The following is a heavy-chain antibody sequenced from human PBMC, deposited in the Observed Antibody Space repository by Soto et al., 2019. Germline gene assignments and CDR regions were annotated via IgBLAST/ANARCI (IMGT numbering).Heavy chain of an antibody. Sequence: GASVKVSCKASGGTFSSYAISWVRQAPGQGLEWMGGIIPIFGTANYAQKFQGRVTITADESTSTAYMELSSLRSEDTAVYYCARVEMATEISRFDPWGQGTLVTVSS. D-gene: IGHD5-12*01. CDR1: GGTFSSYA. CDR2: IIPIFGTA. CDR3: ARVEMATEISRFDP. J-gene: IGHJ5*02. V-gene: IGHV1-69*13.